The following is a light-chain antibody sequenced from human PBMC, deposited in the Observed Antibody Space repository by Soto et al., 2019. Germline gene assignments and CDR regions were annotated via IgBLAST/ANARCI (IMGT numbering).Light chain of an antibody. J-gene: IGLJ1*01. Sequence: QSALTQPASVSGSPGQSITISCTGTSSDVGGYNYVSWYQQHPGKAPKLMIYEVSNRPSGVSNRFSGSKSGNTASLTISGLQAEDEADYYCSSYTSSSIDYVFGIGTMLTVL. CDR3: SSYTSSSIDYV. CDR1: SSDVGGYNY. V-gene: IGLV2-14*01. CDR2: EVS.